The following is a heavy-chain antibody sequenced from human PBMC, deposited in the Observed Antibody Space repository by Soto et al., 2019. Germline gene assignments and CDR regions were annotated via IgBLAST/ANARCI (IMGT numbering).Heavy chain of an antibody. CDR3: TRYAHSISGYDPRRYFDY. V-gene: IGHV3-49*04. J-gene: IGHJ4*02. CDR1: GFTFGSNA. D-gene: IGHD5-12*01. Sequence: PGGSRRFSGTPSGFTFGSNAMSWVREAPGKGLGWVGFIRSKAYGGTTEYAASVKGRFTISRDDSKSIAYLQMNSLKTEDTAVYYCTRYAHSISGYDPRRYFDYWGQGTLVTVSS. CDR2: IRSKAYGGTT.